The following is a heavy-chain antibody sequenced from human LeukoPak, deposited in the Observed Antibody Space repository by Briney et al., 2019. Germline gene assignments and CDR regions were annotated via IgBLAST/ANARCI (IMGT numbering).Heavy chain of an antibody. V-gene: IGHV3-48*03. J-gene: IGHJ5*02. CDR3: ASGDPHVDL. Sequence: GGSLRLSCAASGFDLSTYEMNWVRQAPGKGLEWIADITNSGHTKNYADSVKGRFTISRDNAKTALYLQMNSLRAEDTGVYNGASGDPHVDLWGQGTLVTVSS. D-gene: IGHD3-10*01. CDR2: ITNSGHTK. CDR1: GFDLSTYE.